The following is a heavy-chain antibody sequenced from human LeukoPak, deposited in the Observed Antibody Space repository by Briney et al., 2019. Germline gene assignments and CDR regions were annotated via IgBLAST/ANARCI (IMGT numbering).Heavy chain of an antibody. V-gene: IGHV3-30*02. J-gene: IGHJ4*02. CDR2: IRYDGSNT. D-gene: IGHD2-2*02. Sequence: GGSLRLSCEASGFTFSSYDMHWVRQAPGKGLEWVAFIRYDGSNTYYADSVKGRFTISRDNTKNTLYLQMNSLRADDTAVYYCAKASRRHCGSTVCYTLDYWGQGTLVTVSS. CDR3: AKASRRHCGSTVCYTLDY. CDR1: GFTFSSYD.